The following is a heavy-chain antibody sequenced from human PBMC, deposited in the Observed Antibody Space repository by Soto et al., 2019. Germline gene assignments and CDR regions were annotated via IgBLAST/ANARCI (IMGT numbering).Heavy chain of an antibody. CDR2: FDPEDGET. V-gene: IGHV1-24*01. CDR3: ATDSPQLGPYYYYYGMDV. CDR1: GYTLTELS. Sequence: ASVKVSCKVSGYTLTELSMHWVRQAPGKGLEWMGGFDPEDGETIYAQKFQGRVTMTEDTSKDTAYMELSSLRSEDTAVYYCATDSPQLGPYYYYYGMDVWGQGTTVTVSS. D-gene: IGHD6-6*01. J-gene: IGHJ6*02.